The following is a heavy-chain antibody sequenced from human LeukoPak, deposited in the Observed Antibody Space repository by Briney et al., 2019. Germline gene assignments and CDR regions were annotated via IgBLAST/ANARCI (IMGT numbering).Heavy chain of an antibody. D-gene: IGHD6-13*01. Sequence: SVTVSCKASGGTFSSYAISWVRQAPGQGLEWMGGIIPIFGTANYAQKFQGRVTITADESTSTAYMELSSLRSEDTAVYYCARVAAAPDYYYGMDVWGQGTTVTVSS. V-gene: IGHV1-69*13. CDR1: GGTFSSYA. J-gene: IGHJ6*02. CDR2: IIPIFGTA. CDR3: ARVAAAPDYYYGMDV.